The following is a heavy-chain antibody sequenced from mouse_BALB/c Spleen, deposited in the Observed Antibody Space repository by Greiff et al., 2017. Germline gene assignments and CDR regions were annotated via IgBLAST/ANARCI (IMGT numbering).Heavy chain of an antibody. J-gene: IGHJ3*01. Sequence: QVQLKESGPGLVAPSQSLSITCTVSGFSLTSYGVHWVRQPPGKGLEWLGVIWAGGSTNYNSALMSRLSISKDNSKSQVFLKMNSLQTDDTAMYYCARDGDDGGGWFAYWGQGTLVTVSA. CDR3: ARDGDDGGGWFAY. V-gene: IGHV2-9*02. CDR2: IWAGGST. CDR1: GFSLTSYG. D-gene: IGHD2-12*01.